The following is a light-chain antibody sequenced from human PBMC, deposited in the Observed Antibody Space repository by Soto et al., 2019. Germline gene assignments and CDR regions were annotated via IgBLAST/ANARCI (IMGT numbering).Light chain of an antibody. CDR1: QSVASGH. V-gene: IGKV3D-20*02. CDR3: QQGGNWPLT. J-gene: IGKJ5*01. Sequence: EIVLTKSPGTLSLSPGQRAALSCRASQSVASGHLAWYQQTPGQAPRLLVSDASSRATGIPDRFSGSASGTDFTLTISSLEPEDFAVYYCQQGGNWPLTFGQGTRLEIK. CDR2: DAS.